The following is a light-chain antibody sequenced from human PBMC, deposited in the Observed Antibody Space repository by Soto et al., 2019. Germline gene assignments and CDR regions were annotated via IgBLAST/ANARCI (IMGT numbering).Light chain of an antibody. CDR2: SNN. Sequence: QSVLTQPPSASGTRGQRVTISCSGSISNIGSNTVNWYQQLPGTAPKLPIYSNNQRPSGVPDRFSGSKSGTSASLAISGLQSEDEADYYCAAWDDSLNGPVFGTGTKVTVL. CDR3: AAWDDSLNGPV. CDR1: ISNIGSNT. J-gene: IGLJ1*01. V-gene: IGLV1-44*01.